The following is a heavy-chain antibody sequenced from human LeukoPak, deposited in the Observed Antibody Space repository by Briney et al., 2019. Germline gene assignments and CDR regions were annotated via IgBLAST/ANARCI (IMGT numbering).Heavy chain of an antibody. Sequence: SVKVSCKASGGTFSSYAISWVRQAPGQGLEWMGRIIPIFGTANYAQKFQGRVTITTDESTSTAYMELSSLRSEDTAVYYCASSARWYGDEIWAFDIWGQGTMVTVSS. V-gene: IGHV1-69*05. CDR2: IIPIFGTA. CDR3: ASSARWYGDEIWAFDI. D-gene: IGHD4-17*01. CDR1: GGTFSSYA. J-gene: IGHJ3*02.